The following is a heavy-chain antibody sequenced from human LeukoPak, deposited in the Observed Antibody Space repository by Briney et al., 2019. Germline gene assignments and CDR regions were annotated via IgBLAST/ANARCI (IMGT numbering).Heavy chain of an antibody. CDR2: IYHSGST. V-gene: IGHV4-30-2*01. CDR1: GGSISSGGYY. D-gene: IGHD1-26*01. J-gene: IGHJ4*02. CDR3: ARGRADYSGRLGDFDY. Sequence: PSETLSLTCTVSGGSISSGGYYWSWIRQPPGKGLEWIGYIYHSGSTYYNPSLKSRVTISVDRSKNQFSLKLSSVTAADTAVYYCARGRADYSGRLGDFDYWGQGTLVTVSS.